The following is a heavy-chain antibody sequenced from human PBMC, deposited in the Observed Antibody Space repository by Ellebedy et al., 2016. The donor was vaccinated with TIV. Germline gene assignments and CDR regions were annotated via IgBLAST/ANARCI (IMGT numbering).Heavy chain of an antibody. CDR3: ARSRGVSY. CDR2: IKQDGSEK. D-gene: IGHD2-8*01. Sequence: GESLKISCVASGFTFSNYWMTWVRQAPGKGPECVANIKQDGSEKYYVDSVKGRFTISRDNAKNSLYLQMNSLRAEDTAVYFCARSRGVSYWGQGTLVTVSS. J-gene: IGHJ4*02. V-gene: IGHV3-7*03. CDR1: GFTFSNYW.